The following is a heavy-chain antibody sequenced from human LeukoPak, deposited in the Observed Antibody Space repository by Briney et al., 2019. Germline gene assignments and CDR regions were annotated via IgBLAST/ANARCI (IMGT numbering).Heavy chain of an antibody. D-gene: IGHD6-13*01. Sequence: GGSLRLSCAASGFTVSSNYMSWVRQASGKGLEWVSVIYSGGSTYYADSVKGRFTISRDNSKNTLYLQMNSLRAEDTAVYYCARESSAAAGNYFDYWGQGTLVTVSP. CDR3: ARESSAAAGNYFDY. J-gene: IGHJ4*02. V-gene: IGHV3-53*01. CDR2: IYSGGST. CDR1: GFTVSSNY.